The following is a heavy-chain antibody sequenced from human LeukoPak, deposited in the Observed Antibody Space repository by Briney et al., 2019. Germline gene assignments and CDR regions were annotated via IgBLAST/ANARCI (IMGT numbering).Heavy chain of an antibody. CDR1: GYTFTGYY. D-gene: IGHD3-3*01. J-gene: IGHJ5*02. CDR2: INPNSGGT. CDR3: ARSLRITIFGVFSPFDP. V-gene: IGHV1-2*02. Sequence: ASVKVSCKASGYTFTGYYMQWVRQAPGQGLEWMGWINPNSGGTNYAQKFQGRVTLTRDTSISTAYMELRSLRSDDTAVYYCARSLRITIFGVFSPFDPWGQGTLVTVSS.